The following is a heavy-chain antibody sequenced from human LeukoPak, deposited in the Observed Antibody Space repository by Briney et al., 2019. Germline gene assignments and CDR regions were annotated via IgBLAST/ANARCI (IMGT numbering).Heavy chain of an antibody. CDR2: ISGSGGST. J-gene: IGHJ6*02. D-gene: IGHD5-18*01. CDR3: NTWPWIQPTYYYGMDV. CDR1: GFTFGDYA. Sequence: GGSLRLSCTASGFTFGDYAMSWFRQAPGKGLEWVSAISGSGGSTYYADSVKGRFTISRDNSKNTLYLQMNSLRAEDTAVYYCNTWPWIQPTYYYGMDVWGQGTTVTVSS. V-gene: IGHV3-23*01.